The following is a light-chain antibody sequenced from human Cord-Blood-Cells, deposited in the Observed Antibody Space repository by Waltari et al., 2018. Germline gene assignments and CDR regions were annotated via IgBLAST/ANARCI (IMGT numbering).Light chain of an antibody. J-gene: IGKJ3*01. CDR2: WAS. V-gene: IGKV4-1*01. Sequence: DIVMTQSPDSLAVSLGERATINCKPSQSVLYSSNNKNYLAWYQQKPGQPPKLLIYWASTRESGVPDRFSGSGSGTDFTLTISSLQAVDVAVYYCQQYYSTPFTFGPGTKVDIK. CDR3: QQYYSTPFT. CDR1: QSVLYSSNNKNY.